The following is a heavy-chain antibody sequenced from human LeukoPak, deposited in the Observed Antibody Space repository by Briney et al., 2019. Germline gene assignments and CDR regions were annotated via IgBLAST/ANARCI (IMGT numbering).Heavy chain of an antibody. CDR2: IDTSGNT. CDR1: GYSISSGYD. D-gene: IGHD6-13*01. Sequence: SETLSLTCTVSGYSISSGYDWSWIRQPAGKGLEWIGRIDTSGNTNYKPSLKSRVTMSVDTSKKQFSLKLTSVTAADTAVYYCARVSSSWYQDWYFDLWGRGTLVTVSS. V-gene: IGHV4-4*07. J-gene: IGHJ2*01. CDR3: ARVSSSWYQDWYFDL.